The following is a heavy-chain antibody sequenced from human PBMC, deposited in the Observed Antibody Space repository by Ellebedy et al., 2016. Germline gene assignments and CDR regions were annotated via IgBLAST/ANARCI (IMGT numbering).Heavy chain of an antibody. J-gene: IGHJ4*02. CDR3: ARVMVNPPGVNDY. V-gene: IGHV3-30*03. CDR2: ISYDGSNK. CDR1: GFTFSSYS. D-gene: IGHD4-23*01. Sequence: GESLKISXAASGFTFSSYSMNWVRQAPGKGLEWVAVISYDGSNKYYADSVKGRFTISRDNSKNTLYLQMNSLRAEDTAVYYCARVMVNPPGVNDYWGQGTLVTVSS.